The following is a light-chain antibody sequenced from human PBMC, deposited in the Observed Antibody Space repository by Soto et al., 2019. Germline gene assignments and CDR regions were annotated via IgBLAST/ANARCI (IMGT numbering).Light chain of an antibody. J-gene: IGLJ2*01. Sequence: QSVLPQPASVSGSPGQSITISCTATSSDIGAYNYVSWYQQHPGKAPKLMIYDVNIRPSGVSNRFSGSKSGNTASLTISGLQAEDEADYYRTSWTTSTTMIFGGGTKVTVL. CDR1: SSDIGAYNY. CDR3: TSWTTSTTMI. V-gene: IGLV2-14*03. CDR2: DVN.